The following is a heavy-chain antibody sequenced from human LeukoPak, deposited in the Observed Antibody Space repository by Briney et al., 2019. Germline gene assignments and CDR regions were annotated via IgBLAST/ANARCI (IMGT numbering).Heavy chain of an antibody. CDR3: ARVSHGGEGSGSYYKPNYYYYYMDV. J-gene: IGHJ6*03. Sequence: PSETLSLTCAVSGGSFSSGYYWGWIRQPPGKGLEWIGSIYHSGSTYYNPSVKSRVTISVDTSKNQFSLKLSSVTAADTAVYYCARVSHGGEGSGSYYKPNYYYYYMDVWGKGTTVTVSS. V-gene: IGHV4-38-2*01. CDR1: GGSFSSGYY. CDR2: IYHSGST. D-gene: IGHD3-10*01.